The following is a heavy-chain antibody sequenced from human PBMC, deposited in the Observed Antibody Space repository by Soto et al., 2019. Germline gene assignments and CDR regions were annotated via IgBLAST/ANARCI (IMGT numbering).Heavy chain of an antibody. CDR3: ARERGSGGSCFYNWFDP. Sequence: ASVKVSCKASGYTFTSYGISWVRQAPGQGLEWMGWISAYNGNTNYAQKLQGRVTMTTDTSTSTAYMELRSLRSDDTAVCYCARERGSGGSCFYNWFDPWGKGTLVTVAS. CDR1: GYTFTSYG. J-gene: IGHJ5*02. D-gene: IGHD2-15*01. V-gene: IGHV1-18*01. CDR2: ISAYNGNT.